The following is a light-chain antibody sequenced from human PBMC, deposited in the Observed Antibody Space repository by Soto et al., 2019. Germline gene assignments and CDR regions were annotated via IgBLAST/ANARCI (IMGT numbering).Light chain of an antibody. J-gene: IGLJ1*01. CDR2: EVS. CDR3: CSYAGSSYV. Sequence: VLTQPASVSGSPGQSITISCTGTSSDVGSYNLVSWYQQHPGKAPKLMIYEVSKRPSGGSNRFSGSKSGNTASLTISGLQAEDEADYYCCSYAGSSYVFGTGTKVTVL. CDR1: SSDVGSYNL. V-gene: IGLV2-23*02.